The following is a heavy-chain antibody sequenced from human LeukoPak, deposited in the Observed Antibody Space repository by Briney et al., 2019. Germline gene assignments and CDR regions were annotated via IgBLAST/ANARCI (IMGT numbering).Heavy chain of an antibody. CDR1: GCTFSSYA. D-gene: IGHD2-15*01. V-gene: IGHV3-23*01. J-gene: IGHJ3*02. CDR2: ISGSGGST. CDR3: AKDQFTHCSGGSCYHDAFDI. Sequence: PGGSLRLSCAASGCTFSSYAMSWVRQAPGKGLEWVSAISGSGGSTYYADSVKGRFPLSRDNSKNTLYLQMNSLRAEDTAVYYCAKDQFTHCSGGSCYHDAFDIWGQGTMVTVSS.